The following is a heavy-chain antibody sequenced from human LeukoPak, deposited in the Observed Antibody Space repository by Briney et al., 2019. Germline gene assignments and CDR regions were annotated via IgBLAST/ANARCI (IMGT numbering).Heavy chain of an antibody. D-gene: IGHD3-22*01. J-gene: IGHJ4*02. CDR2: ILYDGSNE. Sequence: GTSLRLSCAASGFTFSSHGMHWVRQAPGMGLEWVALILYDGSNEYYADSVQGRFTISRDSSRNTLYLRMNSLRAEDTAVYYCAKDGTGGYYYLDYWGQGTLVTVSS. V-gene: IGHV3-30*18. CDR3: AKDGTGGYYYLDY. CDR1: GFTFSSHG.